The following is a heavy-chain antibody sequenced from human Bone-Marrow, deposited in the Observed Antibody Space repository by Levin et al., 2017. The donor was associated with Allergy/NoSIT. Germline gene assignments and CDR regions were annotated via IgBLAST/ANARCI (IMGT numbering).Heavy chain of an antibody. D-gene: IGHD3-22*01. CDR1: GGSFSGYY. V-gene: IGHV4-34*01. CDR3: ARAPRGGMIAPGTRYFQF. Sequence: PSETLSLTCAVYGGSFSGYYWSWIRQSPLKGLEWIGEIDHVGNTNINASLKGRVTMSVDTSKNQFSLTVRSLTAADTAVYYCARAPRGGMIAPGTRYFQFWGQGTLVTVSS. J-gene: IGHJ1*01. CDR2: IDHVGNT.